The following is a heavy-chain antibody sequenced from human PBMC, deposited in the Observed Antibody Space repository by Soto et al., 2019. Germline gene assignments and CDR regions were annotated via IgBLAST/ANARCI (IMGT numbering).Heavy chain of an antibody. D-gene: IGHD1-1*01. V-gene: IGHV4-59*08. CDR1: SGPTSSHN. Sequence: QVQLQQSGPGLVKPSETLSLTCSVSSGPTSSHNWGWIRQTPGRGLEWIGYVYSTGGTSYNPSLNRLVTISAAQTTNHPSQTLTSVTAAETAVYYCVRQGIGNLHGLVDVWGQGTTVRVTS. J-gene: IGHJ6*02. CDR3: VRQGIGNLHGLVDV. CDR2: VYSTGGT.